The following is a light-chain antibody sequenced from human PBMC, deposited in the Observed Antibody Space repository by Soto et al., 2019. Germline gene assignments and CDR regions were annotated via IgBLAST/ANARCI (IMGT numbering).Light chain of an antibody. CDR3: QQYDSSSYT. J-gene: IGKJ2*01. CDR2: GAS. CDR1: QSVSSSY. Sequence: EIVLTQSPGTLSLSPGERATLSCRASQSVSSSYLAWYQQKPGQAPRLLIYGASSRATGIPDRFSGSGSGTDFTLTISRLEPEDFEVYYCQQYDSSSYTFDQGTKLEIK. V-gene: IGKV3-20*01.